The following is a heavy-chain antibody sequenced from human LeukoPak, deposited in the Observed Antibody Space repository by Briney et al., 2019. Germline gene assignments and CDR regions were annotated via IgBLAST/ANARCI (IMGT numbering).Heavy chain of an antibody. CDR3: ARECGLTVAGSYCFDY. CDR1: GGSISSSSYY. V-gene: IGHV4-39*07. Sequence: PSETLSLTCTVSGGSISSSSYYWGWIRQPPGKGLEWIGSIYYSGSTYYNPSLKSRVTISVDTSKNQFSLKLSSVTAADTAVYYCARECGLTVAGSYCFDYWGQGTLVTVSS. CDR2: IYYSGST. J-gene: IGHJ4*02. D-gene: IGHD6-19*01.